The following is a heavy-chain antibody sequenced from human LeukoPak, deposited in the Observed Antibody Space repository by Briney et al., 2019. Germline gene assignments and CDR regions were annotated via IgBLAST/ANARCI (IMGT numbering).Heavy chain of an antibody. D-gene: IGHD3-22*01. CDR3: AKGAYYAD. CDR2: ISGSGDST. J-gene: IGHJ4*02. Sequence: GGSLRLSCAASGFTFSDYYMSWIRQAPGKGLEWASTISGSGDSTYYADSVKGRFTSSRDNSKNTLYLQMNSLRAEDTAVYYCAKGAYYADWGQGTLVTVSS. CDR1: GFTFSDYY. V-gene: IGHV3-23*01.